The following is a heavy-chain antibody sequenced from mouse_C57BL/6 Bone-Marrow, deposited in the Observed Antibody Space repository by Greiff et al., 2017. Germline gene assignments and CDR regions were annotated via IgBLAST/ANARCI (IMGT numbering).Heavy chain of an antibody. V-gene: IGHV1-53*01. J-gene: IGHJ4*01. CDR2: INPSNGGT. Sequence: QVQLQQPGTELVKPGASVKLSCKASGFTFTSYWMHWVKQRPGQGLEWIGNINPSNGGTNYNEKFKSKATLTVDKSSSTAYMQLSSLTSEDSAVYYCARSPYYYGSSYAMDYWGQGTSVTVSS. CDR3: ARSPYYYGSSYAMDY. CDR1: GFTFTSYW. D-gene: IGHD1-1*01.